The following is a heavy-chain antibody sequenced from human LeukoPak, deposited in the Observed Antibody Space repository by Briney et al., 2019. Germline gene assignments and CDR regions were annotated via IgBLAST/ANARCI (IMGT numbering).Heavy chain of an antibody. CDR3: AKDRVGVFDY. Sequence: QAGGSPRLSCAASGFTFSTHGMHWVRQAPGKGLEWVSAISGSGGSTYYADSVKGRFTISRDNSKNTLYLQMNSLRAEDTAVYYCAKDRVGVFDYWGQGTLVTVSS. CDR1: GFTFSTHG. CDR2: ISGSGGST. V-gene: IGHV3-23*01. D-gene: IGHD2-15*01. J-gene: IGHJ4*02.